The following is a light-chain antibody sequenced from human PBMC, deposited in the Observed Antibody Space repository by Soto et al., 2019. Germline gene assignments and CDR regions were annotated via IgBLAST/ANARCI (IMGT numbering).Light chain of an antibody. CDR1: QSVSNSY. CDR3: QQYGISTWT. CDR2: GAS. Sequence: EIXLTXSXXXXXLSPGEXATLSXRASQSVSNSYLAWYQQKPGQAPRLLIDGASSRATGIPDRFSGSGSGTDFTLTISRLEPEDFAVYYCQQYGISTWTFGQGTKVEIK. V-gene: IGKV3-20*01. J-gene: IGKJ1*01.